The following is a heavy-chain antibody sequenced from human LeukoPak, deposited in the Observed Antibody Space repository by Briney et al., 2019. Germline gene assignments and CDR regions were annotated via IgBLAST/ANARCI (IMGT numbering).Heavy chain of an antibody. CDR1: GFIFSNCA. J-gene: IGHJ4*02. V-gene: IGHV3-23*01. CDR2: ISGSGTRT. D-gene: IGHD2-21*01. Sequence: GGSLRLSCAASGFIFSNCAMNWVRQAPGKGLEWVSAISGSGTRTLYADSVKGRFTISRDNSKNTVHLQMNSLRAEDTAVYYCAKPDCGDIGCYVKDYWGQGTLVTVSS. CDR3: AKPDCGDIGCYVKDY.